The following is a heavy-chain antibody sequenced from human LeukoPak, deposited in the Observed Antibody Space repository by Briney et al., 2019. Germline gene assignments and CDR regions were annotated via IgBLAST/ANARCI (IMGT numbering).Heavy chain of an antibody. CDR3: ARLYDSSGYYFGY. CDR2: ICSSSSYI. D-gene: IGHD3-22*01. Sequence: GGSLRLSCAASGSTFSSYTMNWVRQAPGKGLEWVSSICSSSSYIYHADSVKGRFTISRDNAKNSLYLQMDSLRAEDTAVYYCARLYDSSGYYFGYWGQGTLVTVSS. J-gene: IGHJ4*02. CDR1: GSTFSSYT. V-gene: IGHV3-21*01.